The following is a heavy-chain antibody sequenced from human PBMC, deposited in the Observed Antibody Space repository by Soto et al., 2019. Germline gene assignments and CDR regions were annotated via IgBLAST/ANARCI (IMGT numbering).Heavy chain of an antibody. J-gene: IGHJ4*02. D-gene: IGHD6-13*01. Sequence: EVQLLESGGGLVQPGGCLRLSCVASGFPFSSYVLYWVRQAPGRGLEWVSAISVGGGNTYYADSVKGRFTISRDDSKDTLYLQMNSLRVEDTGVYYCAKLGVRVATAGVDYWGQGTLVTVSS. V-gene: IGHV3-23*01. CDR1: GFPFSSYV. CDR2: ISVGGGNT. CDR3: AKLGVRVATAGVDY.